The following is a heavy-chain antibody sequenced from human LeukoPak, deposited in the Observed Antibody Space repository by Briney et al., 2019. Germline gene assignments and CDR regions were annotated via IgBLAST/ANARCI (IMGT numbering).Heavy chain of an antibody. CDR1: GFTLSSYS. J-gene: IGHJ4*02. CDR2: ISGGSSTI. CDR3: ARVGSNQWLDY. Sequence: PGGSLRLSCAASGFTLSSYSMNWVRQAPGKGLEWVSYISGGSSTIYNADSVKGRFTISRDNAKNLLYLLMDTLRAEDTAVYYCARVGSNQWLDYWGQGTLVTVSP. V-gene: IGHV3-48*01. D-gene: IGHD6-19*01.